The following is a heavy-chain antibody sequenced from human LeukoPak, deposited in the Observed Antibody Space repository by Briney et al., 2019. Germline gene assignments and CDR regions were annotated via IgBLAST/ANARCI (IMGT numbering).Heavy chain of an antibody. D-gene: IGHD3-22*01. Sequence: KESGPTLVKPTQTLTLTCTFSGFSLTTSGVGVGWIRQPPGKALEWLALIYWNNDNRYNPSLKTRLTISKDTSANQVVLTMTNMDPVDTATYYCAHGANYYDSSRRAFDSWGPGTLVSVSS. J-gene: IGHJ4*02. V-gene: IGHV2-5*01. CDR1: GFSLTTSGVG. CDR2: IYWNNDN. CDR3: AHGANYYDSSRRAFDS.